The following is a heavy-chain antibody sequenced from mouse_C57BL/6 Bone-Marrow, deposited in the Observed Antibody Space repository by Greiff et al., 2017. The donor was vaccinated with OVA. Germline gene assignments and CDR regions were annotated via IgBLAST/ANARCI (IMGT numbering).Heavy chain of an antibody. Sequence: EVNVVESGGGLVQPGGSMKLSCVASGFTFSNYWMNWVRQSPEKGLEWVAQIRLKSDNYATHYAESVKGRFTISRDDSKSSVYLQMNNLRAEDTGIYYCTGTSRGFAYWGQGTLVTVSA. V-gene: IGHV6-3*01. CDR3: TGTSRGFAY. CDR1: GFTFSNYW. CDR2: IRLKSDNYAT. J-gene: IGHJ3*01.